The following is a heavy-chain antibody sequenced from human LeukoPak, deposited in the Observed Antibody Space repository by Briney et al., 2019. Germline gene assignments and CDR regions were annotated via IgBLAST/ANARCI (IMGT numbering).Heavy chain of an antibody. CDR2: IYAGDST. D-gene: IGHD2-15*01. CDR1: GFTVSSSY. J-gene: IGHJ4*02. V-gene: IGHV3-53*01. CDR3: AKQLGYCSDGSCYFPY. Sequence: GGSLRLSCAASGFTVSSSYISWVRQAPGKGLEWVSVIYAGDSTYYADSVKGRFIISRDNSKNTVYLQMDSLRAEDTAVYYCAKQLGYCSDGSCYFPYWGQGTLVTVSS.